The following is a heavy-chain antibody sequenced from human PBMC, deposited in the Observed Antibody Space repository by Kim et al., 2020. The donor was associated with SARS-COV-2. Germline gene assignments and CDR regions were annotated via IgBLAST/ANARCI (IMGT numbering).Heavy chain of an antibody. D-gene: IGHD3-10*01. Sequence: SETLSLTCTVSGGSISSGDYYWSWIRQPPGKGLEWIGYIYYSGSTYYNPSLKSRVTISVDTSKNQFSLKLSSVTAADTAVYYCARAKGGAWFGELSLFFDYWGQGTLVTVSS. CDR2: IYYSGST. CDR3: ARAKGGAWFGELSLFFDY. CDR1: GGSISSGDYY. J-gene: IGHJ4*02. V-gene: IGHV4-30-4*01.